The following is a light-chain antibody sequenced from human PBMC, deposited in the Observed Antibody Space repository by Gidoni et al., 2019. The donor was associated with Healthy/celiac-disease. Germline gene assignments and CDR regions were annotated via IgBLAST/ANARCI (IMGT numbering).Light chain of an antibody. Sequence: DIVMTQSPDSLAVSLGEGATINCKSSQSVLSSSNNKNYLNWYQQKAGQPPKLLFYWASTRESGVPDRFSGGGSGTDFTLTISSLQAEDVAVYYCQSRLTFGGGTKVEIK. V-gene: IGKV4-1*01. CDR1: QSVLSSSNNKNY. CDR3: QSRLT. J-gene: IGKJ4*01. CDR2: WAS.